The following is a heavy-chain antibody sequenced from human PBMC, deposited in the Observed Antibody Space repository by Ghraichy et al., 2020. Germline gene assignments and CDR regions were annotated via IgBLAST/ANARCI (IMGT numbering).Heavy chain of an antibody. J-gene: IGHJ4*02. CDR3: ARDGRSSGYHYYFDY. CDR2: ISYIGNNR. V-gene: IGHV3-30*04. Sequence: LSLTCEASGFTFSTYAMHWVRQAPGKGLEWVATISYIGNNRYYTDSVKGRFTISRDNPNNTLYLQMNSLRAEDTAVYSCARDGRSSGYHYYFDYWGQGTLVTVSS. CDR1: GFTFSTYA. D-gene: IGHD3-22*01.